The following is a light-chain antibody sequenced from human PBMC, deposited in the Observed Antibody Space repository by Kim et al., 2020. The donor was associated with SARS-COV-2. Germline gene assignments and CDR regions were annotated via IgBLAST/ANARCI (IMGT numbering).Light chain of an antibody. CDR2: DTD. CDR1: QSVRNY. V-gene: IGKV3-11*01. J-gene: IGKJ4*01. CDR3: QQRSSWPLT. Sequence: EIVLTQSPATLSLSPGERATLSCRASQSVRNYLAWYRQKPGQAPTLIIYDTDNRATGIPTRFSGSGSGTDFTLSISNLDPEDFAVYYCQQRSSWPLTFGGGTKVDIK.